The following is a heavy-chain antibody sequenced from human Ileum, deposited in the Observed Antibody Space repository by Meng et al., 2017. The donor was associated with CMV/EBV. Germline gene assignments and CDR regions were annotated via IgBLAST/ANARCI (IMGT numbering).Heavy chain of an antibody. Sequence: SCTVSGGSINTYYWSWFRQPPGKELEWIGHILYTGTTTYNPSLQSRVTISVDTSKNQYSLNLNSVTAADTAVYYCARHYVGWSYYVDHWGPGTLVTVSS. D-gene: IGHD6-19*01. CDR3: ARHYVGWSYYVDH. CDR1: GGSINTYY. J-gene: IGHJ4*02. CDR2: ILYTGTT. V-gene: IGHV4-59*01.